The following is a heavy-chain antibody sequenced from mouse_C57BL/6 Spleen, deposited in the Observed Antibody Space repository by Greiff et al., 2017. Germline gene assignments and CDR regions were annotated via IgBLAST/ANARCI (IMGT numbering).Heavy chain of an antibody. CDR3: ARSFDYGWYFDV. CDR1: GYAFSSYW. V-gene: IGHV1-80*01. J-gene: IGHJ1*03. D-gene: IGHD2-4*01. Sequence: VQLQQSGAELVKPGASVKISCKASGYAFSSYWMNWVKQRPGKGLEWIGQIYPGDGDTNYNGKFKGKATLTADKSSSTAYMQLSSLTSEDSAVYFCARSFDYGWYFDVWGTGTTVTVSS. CDR2: IYPGDGDT.